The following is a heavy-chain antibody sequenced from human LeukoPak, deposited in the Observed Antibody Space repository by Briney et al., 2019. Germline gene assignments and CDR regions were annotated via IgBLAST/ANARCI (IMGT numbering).Heavy chain of an antibody. D-gene: IGHD3-9*01. J-gene: IGHJ4*02. CDR2: IIPILGIA. V-gene: IGHV1-69*04. Sequence: SVKVSCKASGYTFTGYYMHWVRQAPGQGLEWMGRIIPILGIANYAQKFQGRVTITADKSTSTAYMELSSLRSEDTAVYYCARVLRYFDWTHDYWGQGTLVTVSS. CDR1: GYTFTGYY. CDR3: ARVLRYFDWTHDY.